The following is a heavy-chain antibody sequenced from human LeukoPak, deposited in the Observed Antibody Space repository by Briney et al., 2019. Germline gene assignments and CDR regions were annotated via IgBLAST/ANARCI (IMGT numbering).Heavy chain of an antibody. Sequence: SETLSLTCAVYGGSFSGYYWGWIRQPPGKGLEWIGEINHSGSTNYNPSLKSRVTISVDTSKNQFSLKLSSVTAADTAVYYCAGYCSSTSCLLGMDVWGQGTTVTVSS. V-gene: IGHV4-34*01. J-gene: IGHJ6*02. CDR2: INHSGST. CDR1: GGSFSGYY. CDR3: AGYCSSTSCLLGMDV. D-gene: IGHD2-2*01.